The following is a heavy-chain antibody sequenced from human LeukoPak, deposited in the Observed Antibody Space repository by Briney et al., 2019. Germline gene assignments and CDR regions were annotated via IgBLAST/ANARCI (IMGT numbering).Heavy chain of an antibody. V-gene: IGHV3-48*04. J-gene: IGHJ6*03. CDR3: ARDNTGRDYPYYYSYMDV. Sequence: GGSLRLSCAASGFTFSNYSMNWVRQAPGKGLEWVSYISSSSSIIYYADSVKGRFTISRDNAKNSLYLQMNSLRAEDTAVYYCARDNTGRDYPYYYSYMDVWGKGTTVTVSS. CDR1: GFTFSNYS. CDR2: ISSSSSII. D-gene: IGHD4-17*01.